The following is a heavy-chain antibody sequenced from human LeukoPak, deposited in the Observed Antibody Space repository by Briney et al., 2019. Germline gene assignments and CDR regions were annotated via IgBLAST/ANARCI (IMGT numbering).Heavy chain of an antibody. J-gene: IGHJ5*02. D-gene: IGHD2-2*01. CDR2: INPNSGGT. Sequence: ASVKVSCKASGYTFRDYYVHWVRQAPGQGLEWKGWINPNSGGTNSAQKFQGRVTMTRDTSISTVYMELSRLRSDDTAVYYCARDGSSNSFGNWGQGTLVTVSS. CDR3: ARDGSSNSFGN. V-gene: IGHV1-2*02. CDR1: GYTFRDYY.